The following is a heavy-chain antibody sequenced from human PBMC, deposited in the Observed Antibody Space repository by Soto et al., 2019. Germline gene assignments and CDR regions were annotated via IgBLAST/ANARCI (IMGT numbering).Heavy chain of an antibody. CDR2: IYYSGST. V-gene: IGHV4-39*01. CDR1: GGSIRSSSYY. J-gene: IGHJ4*02. Sequence: PSETLSLTCTVSGGSIRSSSYYWGWIRQPPGKGLEWIGSIYYSGSTYYNPSLKSRVTISVDTSKNQFSLKLSSVTAADTAVYYCARRVVATEFDYWGQGTLVTVSS. CDR3: ARRVVATEFDY. D-gene: IGHD5-12*01.